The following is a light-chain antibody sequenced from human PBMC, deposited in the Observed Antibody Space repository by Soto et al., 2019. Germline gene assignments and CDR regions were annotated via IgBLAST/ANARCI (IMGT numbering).Light chain of an antibody. V-gene: IGLV2-14*01. Sequence: QSVLTQPASVSGSPGQSITISCTGTSSDVGNYNYVSWYQQHPGKAPQLMIFQVSNRASGVSNRFSGSKSGDTASLTISGLQAGDEADYYCSSYTTSSTLYVFGTGTKVTVL. CDR2: QVS. J-gene: IGLJ1*01. CDR3: SSYTTSSTLYV. CDR1: SSDVGNYNY.